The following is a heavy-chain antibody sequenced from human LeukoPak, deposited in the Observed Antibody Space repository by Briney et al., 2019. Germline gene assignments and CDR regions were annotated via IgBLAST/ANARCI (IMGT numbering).Heavy chain of an antibody. CDR2: ISSSSSYI. Sequence: KAGGSLRLSCAASGFTFSSYSMNWVRQAPGKGLEWVSSISSSSSYIYYADSVKGRFTISRDNAKNSLYLQMNSLRAEDTAVYYCARACWVPPPRAGHSGYDCVGRWFDPWGQGTLVTVSS. V-gene: IGHV3-21*01. J-gene: IGHJ5*02. CDR1: GFTFSSYS. CDR3: ARACWVPPPRAGHSGYDCVGRWFDP. D-gene: IGHD5-12*01.